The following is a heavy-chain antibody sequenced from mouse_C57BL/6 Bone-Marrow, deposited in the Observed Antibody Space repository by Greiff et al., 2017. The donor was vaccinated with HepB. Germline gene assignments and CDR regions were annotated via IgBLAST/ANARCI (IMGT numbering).Heavy chain of an antibody. V-gene: IGHV1-81*01. CDR1: GYTFTSYG. CDR2: IYPRSGNT. Sequence: VQLQQSGAELARPGASVKLSCKASGYTFTSYGISWVKQRTGQGLEWFGEIYPRSGNTYYNEKFKGKATLTADKSSSTAYMELRSLTSEDSAVYFCALSTFAYWGQGTLVTVSA. D-gene: IGHD2-1*01. CDR3: ALSTFAY. J-gene: IGHJ3*01.